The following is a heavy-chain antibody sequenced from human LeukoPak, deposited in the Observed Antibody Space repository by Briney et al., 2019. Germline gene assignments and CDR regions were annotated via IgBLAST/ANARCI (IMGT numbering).Heavy chain of an antibody. CDR3: VRDPDALDY. Sequence: GGSLRLSCATSGFTFSSYSMNCVRQAPGKGLEWVSYIRSSGDMIYYAYSVKGRFTISRDNAKKSVYLQMNSLRDEDTAVYYCVRDPDALDYWGQGTQVTVSS. V-gene: IGHV3-48*02. CDR1: GFTFSSYS. CDR2: IRSSGDMI. J-gene: IGHJ4*02.